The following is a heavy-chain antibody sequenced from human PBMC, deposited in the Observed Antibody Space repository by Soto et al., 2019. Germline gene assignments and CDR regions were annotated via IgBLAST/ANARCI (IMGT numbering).Heavy chain of an antibody. D-gene: IGHD2-15*01. Sequence: ASVKVSCKASGYTFTSYGISWVRQAPGQGLEWMGWISAYNGNTNYAQKLLGRVTMTTDTSTSTAYMELRSLRSDDTAVYYCAREDIVVVVAARTPSAVRSKNDAFDIWGQGTMVTVSS. CDR3: AREDIVVVVAARTPSAVRSKNDAFDI. J-gene: IGHJ3*02. V-gene: IGHV1-18*01. CDR1: GYTFTSYG. CDR2: ISAYNGNT.